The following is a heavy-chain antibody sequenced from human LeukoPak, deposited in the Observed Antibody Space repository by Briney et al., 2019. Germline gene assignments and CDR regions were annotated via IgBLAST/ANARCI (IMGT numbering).Heavy chain of an antibody. V-gene: IGHV3-23*01. Sequence: GGSLRLSCAASGFTFSSYAMSWVRQAPGKGLEWVSSISGSGSSTYYADSVKGRFTISRDNSKNTLDLQMNSLRAEDTAVYYCAKDHYYGSGSPGGWGQGTLVTVSS. CDR3: AKDHYYGSGSPGG. J-gene: IGHJ4*02. CDR2: ISGSGSST. D-gene: IGHD3-10*01. CDR1: GFTFSSYA.